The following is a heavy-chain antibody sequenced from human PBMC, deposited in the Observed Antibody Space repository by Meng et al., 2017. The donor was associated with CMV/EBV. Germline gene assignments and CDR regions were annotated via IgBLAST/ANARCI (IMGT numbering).Heavy chain of an antibody. CDR2: ISSSSSYI. Sequence: GESLKISCAASGFTFSSYSMNWVRQAPGKGLEWVSSISSSSSYIYYADSVKGRFTISRDNAKNSLYLQMNSLRAKDTAVYYCARDYPGSGWYGGIFDYWGQGTLVTVSS. CDR3: ARDYPGSGWYGGIFDY. D-gene: IGHD6-19*01. CDR1: GFTFSSYS. V-gene: IGHV3-21*01. J-gene: IGHJ4*02.